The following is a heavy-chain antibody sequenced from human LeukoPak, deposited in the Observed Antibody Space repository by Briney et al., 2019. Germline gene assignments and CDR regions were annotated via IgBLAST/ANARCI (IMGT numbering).Heavy chain of an antibody. D-gene: IGHD6-6*01. V-gene: IGHV4-39*07. CDR2: IYYSGST. Sequence: SETLSLTCTVSGGSISSASYYWGWIRQPPGKGLEWIGTIYYSGSTYYNPSLKSRVTISVDTSKNQVSLKLRSVTAADTAVYHCARDWSSSSYTYYYYYMDVWGKGATVTVSS. CDR1: GGSISSASYY. CDR3: ARDWSSSSYTYYYYYMDV. J-gene: IGHJ6*03.